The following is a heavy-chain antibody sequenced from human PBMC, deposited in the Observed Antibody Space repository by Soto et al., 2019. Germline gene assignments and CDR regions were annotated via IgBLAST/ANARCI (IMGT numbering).Heavy chain of an antibody. J-gene: IGHJ6*02. Sequence: QLVESGGGLVQPGGSLRLSCRASGFTFRTYWMSWVRQVPGKGLEWVANIKQDGSETTYLPSVKGRFTVSRANTKNSLDLQMNSLRAEDTAVYYGTREVYEERQRQFYYHGMDVWGQGTTVIVSS. CDR2: IKQDGSET. V-gene: IGHV3-7*01. D-gene: IGHD1-1*01. CDR3: TREVYEERQRQFYYHGMDV. CDR1: GFTFRTYW.